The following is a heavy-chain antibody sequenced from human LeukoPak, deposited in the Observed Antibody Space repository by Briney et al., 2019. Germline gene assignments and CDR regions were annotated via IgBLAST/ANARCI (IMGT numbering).Heavy chain of an antibody. CDR2: IYYSGST. CDR3: ARGIAAAGSDYYYYYMDV. J-gene: IGHJ6*03. Sequence: PSETLSLTCTVSGGSISSYYWCWIRQPPGKGLEWIGYIYYSGSTNYNPSLKSRVTISVDTSKNQFSLKLSSVTAADTAVYYCARGIAAAGSDYYYYYMDVWGKGTTVTVSS. CDR1: GGSISSYY. V-gene: IGHV4-59*01. D-gene: IGHD6-13*01.